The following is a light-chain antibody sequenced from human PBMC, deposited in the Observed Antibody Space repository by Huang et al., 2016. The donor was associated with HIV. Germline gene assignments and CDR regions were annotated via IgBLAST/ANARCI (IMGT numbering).Light chain of an antibody. CDR3: QQSYSTPKT. V-gene: IGKV1-39*01. CDR1: QSISSY. CDR2: ASS. Sequence: PSSLSASVGDRVTITCRASQSISSYLNWYQQKPGKAPKLLIYASSSLQSGVPSRFSGSGSGTDFTLTISSLQPEDFATYYCQQSYSTPKTFGQGTKVEIK. J-gene: IGKJ1*01.